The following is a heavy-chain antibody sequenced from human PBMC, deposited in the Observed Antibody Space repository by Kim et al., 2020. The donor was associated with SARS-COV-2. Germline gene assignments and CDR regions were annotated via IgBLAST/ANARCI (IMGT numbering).Heavy chain of an antibody. CDR3: AREAITMVRGVIENWFDP. CDR1: GFTFSSYA. CDR2: ISYDGSNK. V-gene: IGHV3-30*04. J-gene: IGHJ5*02. Sequence: GGSLRLSCAASGFTFSSYAMHWVRQAPGKGLEWVAVISYDGSNKYYADSVKGRFTISRDNSKNTLYLQMNSLRAEDTAVYYCAREAITMVRGVIENWFDPWGQGTLVTVSS. D-gene: IGHD3-10*01.